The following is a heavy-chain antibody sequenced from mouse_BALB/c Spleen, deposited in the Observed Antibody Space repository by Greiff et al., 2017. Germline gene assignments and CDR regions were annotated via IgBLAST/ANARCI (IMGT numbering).Heavy chain of an antibody. CDR2: INPSTGYT. V-gene: IGHV1-7*01. J-gene: IGHJ4*01. CDR3: ARKGTVDRYYYAMDY. Sequence: QVQLQQSGAELAKPGASVKMSCKASGYTFTSYWMHWVKQRPGQGLEWIGYINPSTGYTEYNQKFKDKATLTADKSSSTAYMQLSSLTSEDSAVYYCARKGTVDRYYYAMDYWGQGTSVTVSS. CDR1: GYTFTSYW. D-gene: IGHD3-3*01.